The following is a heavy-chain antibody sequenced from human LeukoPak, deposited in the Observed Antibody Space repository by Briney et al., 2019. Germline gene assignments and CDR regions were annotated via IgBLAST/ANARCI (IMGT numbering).Heavy chain of an antibody. CDR1: GFIFDDYA. CDR3: ARESERSGWYDY. Sequence: GGSLRLSCAAPGFIFDDYAIHWVCQAPGKGLEWVSLISGDGGSTFYADSVKGRFTISRDNSKNSLYLQMSSLRSEDTALYYCARESERSGWYDYWGQGTLVTVSS. D-gene: IGHD6-19*01. J-gene: IGHJ4*02. CDR2: ISGDGGST. V-gene: IGHV3-43*02.